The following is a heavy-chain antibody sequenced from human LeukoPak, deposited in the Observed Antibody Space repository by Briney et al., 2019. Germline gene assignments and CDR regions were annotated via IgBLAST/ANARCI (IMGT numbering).Heavy chain of an antibody. V-gene: IGHV3-48*01. D-gene: IGHD3-10*01. Sequence: GGSLRLSCAASGFTFSDHPMTWVRQAPGKGLEWVSYIDGSGSTIYYAESVKGRFTISRDNARKSLFLQMNGLTAEDTAMYYCARDSYQDYYGRFDPWGQGTLVIVSS. J-gene: IGHJ5*02. CDR1: GFTFSDHP. CDR3: ARDSYQDYYGRFDP. CDR2: IDGSGSTI.